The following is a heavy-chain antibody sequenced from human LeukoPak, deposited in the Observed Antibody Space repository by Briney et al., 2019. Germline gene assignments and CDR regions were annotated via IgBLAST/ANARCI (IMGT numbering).Heavy chain of an antibody. CDR1: GFTFSSYS. J-gene: IGHJ4*02. CDR2: ISSSSSYI. Sequence: PGGSLRLSCAASGFTFSSYSMNWVRRAPGKGLEWVSSISSSSSYIYYADSVKGRFTISRDNAKNSLYLQMNSLRAEDTAVYYCARDLYYDSSGYYSYYFDYWGQGTLVTVSS. V-gene: IGHV3-21*01. CDR3: ARDLYYDSSGYYSYYFDY. D-gene: IGHD3-22*01.